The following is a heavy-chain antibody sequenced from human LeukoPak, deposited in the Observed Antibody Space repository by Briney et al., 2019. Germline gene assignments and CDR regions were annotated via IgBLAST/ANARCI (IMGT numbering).Heavy chain of an antibody. CDR1: GGSLSGYY. D-gene: IGHD2-2*01. V-gene: IGHV4-34*01. CDR3: ARYSPRYCSGTTCHTYYFDY. CDR2: VNHSGST. J-gene: IGHJ4*02. Sequence: KASETLSLTCAVYGGSLSGYYWSWIHQPPGKGLEWIGEVNHSGSTKYNPSLKSRVSISSDTSKNEFFLKLSSVTAADTAVYYCARYSPRYCSGTTCHTYYFDYWGQGTLVTVSS.